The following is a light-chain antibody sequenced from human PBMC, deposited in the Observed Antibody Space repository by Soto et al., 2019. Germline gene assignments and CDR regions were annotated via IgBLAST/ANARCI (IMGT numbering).Light chain of an antibody. Sequence: QSALTQPPSASGSPGQSVTISCTGTTSDIGRYNYVSWYQQPPGTAPKLIIYEVRKRPSGVPDRFSASKSANSASLTVSGLQRGDESDYYCGSYGSRNNWVFCGGTKLTVL. CDR3: GSYGSRNNWV. V-gene: IGLV2-8*01. J-gene: IGLJ3*02. CDR2: EVR. CDR1: TSDIGRYNY.